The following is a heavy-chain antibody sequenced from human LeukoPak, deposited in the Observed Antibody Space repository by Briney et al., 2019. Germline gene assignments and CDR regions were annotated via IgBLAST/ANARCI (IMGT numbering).Heavy chain of an antibody. D-gene: IGHD1-1*01. CDR3: ARHTSMAHFDY. Sequence: SETLSLTCNVSGDSISSYYWSWIRQPPGGGLEWIGYIYYSGSTNYNPSLKSRVTISVDTSKNQFSLKLSSVTAADTAVYYCARHTSMAHFDYWGQGTLVIVSS. V-gene: IGHV4-59*08. CDR2: IYYSGST. CDR1: GDSISSYY. J-gene: IGHJ4*02.